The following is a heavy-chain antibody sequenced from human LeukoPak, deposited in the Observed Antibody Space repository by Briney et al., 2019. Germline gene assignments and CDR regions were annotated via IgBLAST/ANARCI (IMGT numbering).Heavy chain of an antibody. Sequence: SETLSLTCTVSGGSISSGSYYWSWIRQPAGKGLEWIGRIYTSGSTNYNPSLKSRVTISVDTSKNQFSLKLSSVSAADTAVYYCARVWGLSYYYMDVWGKGTTVTVSS. CDR1: GGSISSGSYY. J-gene: IGHJ6*03. CDR2: IYTSGST. D-gene: IGHD3-16*01. V-gene: IGHV4-61*02. CDR3: ARVWGLSYYYMDV.